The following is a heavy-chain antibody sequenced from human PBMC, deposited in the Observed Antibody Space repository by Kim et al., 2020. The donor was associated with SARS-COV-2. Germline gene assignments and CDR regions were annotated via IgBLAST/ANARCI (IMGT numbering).Heavy chain of an antibody. CDR2: IYPGDSDT. J-gene: IGHJ6*02. Sequence: GESLKISCKGSGYSFTSYWIGWVRQMPGKGLEWMGIIYPGDSDTRYSPSFQGQVTISADKSISTAYLQWSSLKASDTAMYYCARLSLLSFQTRQTRLNPYYYGMDVWGQGTTVTVSS. CDR3: ARLSLLSFQTRQTRLNPYYYGMDV. D-gene: IGHD1-26*01. V-gene: IGHV5-51*01. CDR1: GYSFTSYW.